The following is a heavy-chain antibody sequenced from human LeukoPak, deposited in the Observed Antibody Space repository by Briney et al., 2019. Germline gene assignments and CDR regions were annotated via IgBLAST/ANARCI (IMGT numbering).Heavy chain of an antibody. V-gene: IGHV1-2*02. CDR2: INPNSGGT. J-gene: IGHJ6*03. D-gene: IGHD3-16*01. Sequence: GASVKVSCKASGYTFTGYYMHWVRQAPGQGLEWMGWINPNSGGTNCAQKFQGRVTTTRDTSISTAYMELSRLRSDDTAVYYCARERGDPPYYYYYYMDVWGKGTTVTVSS. CDR3: ARERGDPPYYYYYYMDV. CDR1: GYTFTGYY.